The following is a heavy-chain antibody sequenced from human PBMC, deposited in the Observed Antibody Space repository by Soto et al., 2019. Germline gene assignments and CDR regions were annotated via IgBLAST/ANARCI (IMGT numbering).Heavy chain of an antibody. CDR1: GLTVSGKKY. Sequence: DVQLVESGGGLIQPGESLRLSCAAFGLTVSGKKYVAWVRQAPGKGLEWVAALYDADGTYYADSVKGRFTTSRNSSKTTVYLQTNGLRPDDTAVYYCASWHEREHAYDVWGQGTTVTVSS. CDR2: LYDADGT. J-gene: IGHJ3*01. CDR3: ASWHEREHAYDV. D-gene: IGHD1-1*01. V-gene: IGHV3-53*01.